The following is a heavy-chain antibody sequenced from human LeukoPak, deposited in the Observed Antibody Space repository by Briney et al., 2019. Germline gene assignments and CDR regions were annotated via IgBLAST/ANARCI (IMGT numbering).Heavy chain of an antibody. D-gene: IGHD4-23*01. Sequence: GGSLRLSCAASEFTFSTYSMNWVRQAPGKGLEWVSSISSGSTYIYYADSMKGRFTISRDNANNSLFLQMNSLRAEDTAVYYCARGGVSVGGNFDYWGQGTLVTVSS. CDR3: ARGGVSVGGNFDY. CDR2: ISSGSTYI. V-gene: IGHV3-21*01. J-gene: IGHJ4*02. CDR1: EFTFSTYS.